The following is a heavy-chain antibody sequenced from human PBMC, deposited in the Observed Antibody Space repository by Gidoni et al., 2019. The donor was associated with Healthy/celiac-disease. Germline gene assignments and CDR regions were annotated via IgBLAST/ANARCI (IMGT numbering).Heavy chain of an antibody. V-gene: IGHV3-30*18. D-gene: IGHD3-16*01. CDR1: GFTFSSYG. CDR2: ISYDGSNK. J-gene: IGHJ6*02. Sequence: QVQLVESGGGVVQPGRSLRISCAASGFTFSSYGMPWVRQAPGKGLEWVAVISYDGSNKYYADSVKCRFTISRDNSKNTLYLQMNSLRAEDTAVYYCAKDSFGVVAAVDYYYYGMDVWGQGTTVTVSS. CDR3: AKDSFGVVAAVDYYYYGMDV.